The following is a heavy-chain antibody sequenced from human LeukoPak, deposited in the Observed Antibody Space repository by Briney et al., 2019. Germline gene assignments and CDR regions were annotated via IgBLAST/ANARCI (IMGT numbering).Heavy chain of an antibody. CDR2: IYYSGST. D-gene: IGHD5-18*01. CDR3: ARGRGYSYGYYFDY. CDR1: GASISSSSYY. V-gene: IGHV4-39*07. J-gene: IGHJ4*02. Sequence: PSETLSLTCTVSGASISSSSYYWGWIRQPPGKGLEWIGSIYYSGSTYYNPSLKSRVTMSVDTSKSQFSLKLSSVTSADTAVYYCARGRGYSYGYYFDYWGQGSLVTVSS.